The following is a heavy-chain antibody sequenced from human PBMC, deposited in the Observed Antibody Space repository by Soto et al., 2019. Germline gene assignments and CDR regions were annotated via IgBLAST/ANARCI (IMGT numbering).Heavy chain of an antibody. CDR1: GGSIRSGGYY. D-gene: IGHD5-18*01. Sequence: SETLSLTCTVSGGSIRSGGYYWSWVRQNPRKGLEWIGTIYYSGNTYYNPSLKSLLTISVDTSKNQFSLNLSSVTAADTAVYYCARDRLMATAGTARHYFGLDVWGQGTTVTVSS. V-gene: IGHV4-31*01. J-gene: IGHJ6*02. CDR3: ARDRLMATAGTARHYFGLDV. CDR2: IYYSGNT.